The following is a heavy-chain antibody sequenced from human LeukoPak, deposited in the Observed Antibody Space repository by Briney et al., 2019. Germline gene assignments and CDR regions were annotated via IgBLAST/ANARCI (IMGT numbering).Heavy chain of an antibody. V-gene: IGHV4-30-4*01. Sequence: PSETLSLTCTVSGGSISSGDYYWSWIRQPPGEGLEWIGYIYYSGSTYYNPSLKSRVTISVDTSKNQFSLKLSSVTAADTAVYYCAREGYELLYAFDIWGQGTMVTVSS. CDR2: IYYSGST. CDR1: GGSISSGDYY. J-gene: IGHJ3*02. D-gene: IGHD2-2*01. CDR3: AREGYELLYAFDI.